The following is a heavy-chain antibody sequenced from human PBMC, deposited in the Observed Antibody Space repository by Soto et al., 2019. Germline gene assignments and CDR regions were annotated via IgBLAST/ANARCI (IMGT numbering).Heavy chain of an antibody. J-gene: IGHJ6*02. Sequence: SETLTPTCSVSGVSTTTYYWTWIRQSAGEAREGMGHINTYGLSTYRPPLKRRLTMSLDTSKNQVSLRLISVTAADTAVYFCARVPVAVAATEDYYGLDVWGQGTTVTVSS. D-gene: IGHD2-15*01. CDR2: INTYGLS. CDR1: GVSTTTYY. CDR3: ARVPVAVAATEDYYGLDV. V-gene: IGHV4-4*07.